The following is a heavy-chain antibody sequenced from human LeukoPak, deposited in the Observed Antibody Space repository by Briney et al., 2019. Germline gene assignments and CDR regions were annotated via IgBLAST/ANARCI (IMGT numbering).Heavy chain of an antibody. D-gene: IGHD2-15*01. CDR3: AKAIGYCSGGSCYGFDY. V-gene: IGHV3-9*01. Sequence: GGSLRLSCGASGFTFSSYAMSWVRQAPGKGLEWVSGISWNSGSIGYADSVKGRFTISRDNAKSSLYLQMNSLRAEDTALYYCAKAIGYCSGGSCYGFDYWGQGTLVTVSS. J-gene: IGHJ4*02. CDR1: GFTFSSYA. CDR2: ISWNSGSI.